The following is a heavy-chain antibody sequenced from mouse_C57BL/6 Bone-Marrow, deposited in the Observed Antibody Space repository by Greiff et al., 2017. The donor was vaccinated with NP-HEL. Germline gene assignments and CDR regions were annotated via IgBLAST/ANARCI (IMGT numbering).Heavy chain of an antibody. J-gene: IGHJ3*01. CDR2: ISSGGSYT. CDR1: GFTFSSYG. D-gene: IGHD1-1*01. CDR3: ARQRALYYYGSSSWFAY. Sequence: DVKLVESGGDLVKPGGSLKLSCAASGFTFSSYGMSWVRQTPDKRLEWVATISSGGSYTYYPDSVKGRFTISRDNAKNTLYLQMSSLKSEDTAMYYCARQRALYYYGSSSWFAYWGQGTLVTVSA. V-gene: IGHV5-6*02.